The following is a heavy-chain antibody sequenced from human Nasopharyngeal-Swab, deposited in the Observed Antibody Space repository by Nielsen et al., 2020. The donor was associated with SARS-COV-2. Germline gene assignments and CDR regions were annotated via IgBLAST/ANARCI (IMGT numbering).Heavy chain of an antibody. CDR3: ARGAPMVVTSTYDY. D-gene: IGHD4-23*01. J-gene: IGHJ4*02. CDR1: GFTVSSNY. V-gene: IGHV3-53*01. CDR2: IYSGGST. Sequence: GESLKISCAASGFTVSSNYMSWVRQAPGKGLEWVSVIYSGGSTYYADSVKGRFTISRDNSKNTLYLQMNSLRAEDTAVYYCARGAPMVVTSTYDYWGQGTLVTVSS.